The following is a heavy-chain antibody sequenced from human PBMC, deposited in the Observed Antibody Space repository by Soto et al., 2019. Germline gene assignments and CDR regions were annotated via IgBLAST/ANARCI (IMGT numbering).Heavy chain of an antibody. J-gene: IGHJ4*02. CDR1: GGSIISGDYY. Sequence: PSETLSLTCSVSGGSIISGDYYWIWIRQPPGKGLEWIGYIYYSGSTYYNPSLKSRVTISVDTSKNQFSLKLSSVTAADTAVYYCARLSRGGYFDYWGQGTLVTVSS. CDR2: IYYSGST. CDR3: ARLSRGGYFDY. V-gene: IGHV4-30-4*01.